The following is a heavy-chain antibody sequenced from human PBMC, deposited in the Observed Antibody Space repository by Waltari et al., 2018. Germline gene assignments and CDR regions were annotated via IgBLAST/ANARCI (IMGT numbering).Heavy chain of an antibody. CDR1: GYSISSGYY. D-gene: IGHD6-13*01. V-gene: IGHV4-38-2*01. Sequence: QVRLQESGPGLVKPSETLSLTCAVSGYSISSGYYWGWIRQPPGKGLEWIGSIYHSGSTYYNPSLKSRVTISVDTSKNQFSLKLSSVTAADTAVYYCARQGIAAAGTRADFDYWGQGTLVTVSS. CDR3: ARQGIAAAGTRADFDY. J-gene: IGHJ4*02. CDR2: IYHSGST.